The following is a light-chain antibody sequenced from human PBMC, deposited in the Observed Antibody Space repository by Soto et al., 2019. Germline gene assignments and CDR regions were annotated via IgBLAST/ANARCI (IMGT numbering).Light chain of an antibody. CDR1: SSDVGGSNS. CDR2: DVS. CDR3: SSYATGGSYV. Sequence: ALTQPASVSGSPGQSIAISCTGTSSDVGGSNSVSWYQQHPGKAPKLLIYDVSNRPSGVSNRFSGSKSDNTASLTISGLQAEDEADYYCSSYATGGSYVFGAGTKVTVL. V-gene: IGLV2-14*01. J-gene: IGLJ1*01.